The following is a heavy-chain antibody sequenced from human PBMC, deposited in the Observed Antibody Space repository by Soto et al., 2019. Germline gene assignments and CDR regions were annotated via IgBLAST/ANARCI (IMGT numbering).Heavy chain of an antibody. CDR3: ARGGPYSSSWYSVYNWFDP. V-gene: IGHV4-59*01. CDR1: GGSISSYY. J-gene: IGHJ5*02. D-gene: IGHD6-13*01. CDR2: IYYSGST. Sequence: SETLSLTCTVSGGSISSYYWSWIRQPPGKGLEWIGYIYYSGSTNYNPSLKSRVTISVDTSKNQFSLKLSSVTAADTAVYYCARGGPYSSSWYSVYNWFDPWGQGTLVTVSS.